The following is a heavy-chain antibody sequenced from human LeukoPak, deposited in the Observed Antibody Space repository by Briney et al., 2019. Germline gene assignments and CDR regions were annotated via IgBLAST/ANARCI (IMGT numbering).Heavy chain of an antibody. D-gene: IGHD3-10*02. CDR2: ISYDGSNK. CDR3: AELGITMIGGV. J-gene: IGHJ6*04. V-gene: IGHV3-30*04. CDR1: GFTFSSYA. Sequence: GGSLRLSCAASGFTFSSYAMHWVRQAPGKGLEWVAVISYDGSNKYYADSVKGRFTISRDNSKNTLYLQMNSLRAGDTAVYYCAELGITMIGGVWGKGTTVTISS.